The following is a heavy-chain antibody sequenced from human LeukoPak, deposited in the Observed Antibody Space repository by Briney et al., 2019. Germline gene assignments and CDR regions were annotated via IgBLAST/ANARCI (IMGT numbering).Heavy chain of an antibody. D-gene: IGHD6-19*01. V-gene: IGHV3-33*01. Sequence: GGSLRFSCAASGFTFSSYGMHWVRQAPGKGLEWVAVIWYDGSNKYYADSVKGRLTISRDDSKNTLYLQMNSLRAEDTAVYYCARGPPYSGWFDYWGQGTLVTVSS. CDR3: ARGPPYSGWFDY. CDR2: IWYDGSNK. CDR1: GFTFSSYG. J-gene: IGHJ4*02.